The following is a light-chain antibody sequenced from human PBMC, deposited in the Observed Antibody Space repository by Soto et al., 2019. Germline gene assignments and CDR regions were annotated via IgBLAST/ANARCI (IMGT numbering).Light chain of an antibody. Sequence: EIVMTQSPATLSVSPGERATLSCRASQSVSSNLAWYQQKPGQAPRLPIYGASTRATGIPARFRGSGSGTEFTLTISSLQSEDFAVYYCHHSNTWPRTFGQGPKVEIK. CDR1: QSVSSN. J-gene: IGKJ1*01. V-gene: IGKV3D-15*01. CDR3: HHSNTWPRT. CDR2: GAS.